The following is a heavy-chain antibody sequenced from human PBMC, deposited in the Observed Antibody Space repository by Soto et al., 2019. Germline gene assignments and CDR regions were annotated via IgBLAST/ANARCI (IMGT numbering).Heavy chain of an antibody. V-gene: IGHV3-48*02. Sequence: GGSLRLSCAASGFTFSSYSMNWVRQAPGKGLEWVSYISSSSSTIYYADSVKGRFTVSRDNAKNSLYLQMNSLRDEDTAVYYCASLWFGEFIFDYWGQGTLVTVSS. D-gene: IGHD3-10*01. CDR1: GFTFSSYS. CDR2: ISSSSSTI. CDR3: ASLWFGEFIFDY. J-gene: IGHJ4*02.